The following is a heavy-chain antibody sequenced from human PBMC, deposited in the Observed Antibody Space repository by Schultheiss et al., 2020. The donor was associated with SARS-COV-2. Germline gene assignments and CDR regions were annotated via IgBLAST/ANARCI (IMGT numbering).Heavy chain of an antibody. J-gene: IGHJ4*02. D-gene: IGHD6-13*01. CDR3: AKDRVQQLVYYFDY. CDR2: ISGGST. Sequence: GGSLRLSCAASGFTFSNYAIHWVRQAPGKGLEWVSSISGGSTYYADSRKGRFTISRDNAKNSLYLQMNSLRAEDTAVYYCAKDRVQQLVYYFDYWGQGTLVTVSS. V-gene: IGHV3-38-3*01. CDR1: GFTFSNYA.